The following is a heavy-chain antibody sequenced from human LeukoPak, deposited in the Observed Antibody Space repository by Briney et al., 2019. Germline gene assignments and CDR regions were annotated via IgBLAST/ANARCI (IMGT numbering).Heavy chain of an antibody. J-gene: IGHJ4*02. CDR2: INHSGST. CDR1: GGSFSGYY. D-gene: IGHD5-18*01. Sequence: PSETLSLTCAVYGGSFSGYYWSWIRQPPGKGLEWIGEINHSGSTNYNPSLKSRVTISVDTTKNQFPLKLSSVTAADTAVYYCARXHASYSYGFRYWGQGTLVTVSS. CDR3: ARXHASYSYGFRY. V-gene: IGHV4-34*01.